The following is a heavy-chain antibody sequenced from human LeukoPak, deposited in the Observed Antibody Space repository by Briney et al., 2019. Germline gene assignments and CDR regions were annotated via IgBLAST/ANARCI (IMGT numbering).Heavy chain of an antibody. CDR1: GGSISSYY. CDR3: ARYYYDSSGYYRYYYYMDV. J-gene: IGHJ6*03. Sequence: SETLSLTCTVSGGSISSYYWSWIRQSPGKGLEWIGYIYYSGSTNYNPSLKSRVTISVDTSKNQFSLKLSSVTAADTAVYYCARYYYDSSGYYRYYYYMDVWGKGTTVTVSS. V-gene: IGHV4-59*08. D-gene: IGHD3-22*01. CDR2: IYYSGST.